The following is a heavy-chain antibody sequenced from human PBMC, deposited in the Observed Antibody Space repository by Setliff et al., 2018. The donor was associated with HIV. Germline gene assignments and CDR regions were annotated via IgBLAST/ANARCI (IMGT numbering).Heavy chain of an antibody. D-gene: IGHD3-3*01. J-gene: IGHJ4*02. CDR2: MNPNSGNT. CDR1: GYTFTSYD. V-gene: IGHV1-8*02. CDR3: ARGRKQPITIFGVVSRNVAHYFDY. Sequence: ASVKVSCKASGYTFTSYDINWVRQAAGQGLEWMGWMNPNSGNTGYAQKFQGRVTMTRNTSISTAYMELSSLRSEDTAVYYCARGRKQPITIFGVVSRNVAHYFDYWGQGTLVTVSS.